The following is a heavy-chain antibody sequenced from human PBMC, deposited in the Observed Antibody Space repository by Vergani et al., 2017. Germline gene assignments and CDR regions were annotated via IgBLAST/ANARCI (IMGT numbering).Heavy chain of an antibody. D-gene: IGHD6-19*01. CDR2: ISYDGSNN. CDR1: GFTFSSYG. V-gene: IGHV3-30*18. Sequence: QVQLVESGGGVVQPGRSLRLLCAASGFTFSSYGMHWVRQAPGKGLEWVAVISYDGSNNNYADSVKGRVTISRDNYKNPLFLQINRLRADDTAEYYCAKEIAVSVTGYYGMDVWGQGTTVTVSS. CDR3: AKEIAVSVTGYYGMDV. J-gene: IGHJ6*02.